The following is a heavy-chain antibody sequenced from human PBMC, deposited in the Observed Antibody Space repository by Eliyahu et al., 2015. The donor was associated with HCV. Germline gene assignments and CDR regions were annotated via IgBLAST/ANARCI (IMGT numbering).Heavy chain of an antibody. CDR3: ATDLTTCTNGVCYRYYFDY. CDR1: GYTLTELP. V-gene: IGHV1-24*01. J-gene: IGHJ4*02. D-gene: IGHD2-8*01. Sequence: QVQLVQSGAEVKKPGASVKVSCKVSGYTLTELPMHWVRQAPGKGLEWVGGFGPGDGETIYAQKFQGRVTMTEDTSTDTAYMELSSLRSEDTAVYYCATDLTTCTNGVCYRYYFDYWGQGTLVTVSS. CDR2: FGPGDGET.